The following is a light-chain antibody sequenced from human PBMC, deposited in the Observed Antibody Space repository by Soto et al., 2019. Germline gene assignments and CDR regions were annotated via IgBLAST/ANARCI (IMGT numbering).Light chain of an antibody. J-gene: IGLJ1*01. V-gene: IGLV2-8*01. CDR3: MSYVGSNIFV. Sequence: QSVLTQPASVSGSPGQSITISCTGTSGDIGSYNRVSWYQHHPGKVPKLIIYEVTKRPSGVPDRFSGSKSGNTASLTVSGLQAEDEADYYCMSYVGSNIFVFGTGTKLTVL. CDR1: SGDIGSYNR. CDR2: EVT.